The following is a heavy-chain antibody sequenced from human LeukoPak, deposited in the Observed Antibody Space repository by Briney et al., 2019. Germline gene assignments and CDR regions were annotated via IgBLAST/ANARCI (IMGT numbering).Heavy chain of an antibody. J-gene: IGHJ4*02. Sequence: ETLSLTCAVYGGSFSGYYWGWIRQPPGKGLEWIGEINRGGSTNYNPSLKSRVTISIDTSRNYFSLKLSSVTAADTAVYYCARGRGTGSYFYDWGQGTLVTVSS. CDR1: GGSFSGYY. CDR3: ARGRGTGSYFYD. CDR2: INRGGST. V-gene: IGHV4-34*01. D-gene: IGHD3/OR15-3a*01.